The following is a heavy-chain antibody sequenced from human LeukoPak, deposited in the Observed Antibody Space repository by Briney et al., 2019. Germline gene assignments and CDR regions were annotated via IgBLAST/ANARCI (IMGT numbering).Heavy chain of an antibody. CDR2: ITGDGSTP. CDR3: ARVGCIGYDS. D-gene: IGHD5-12*01. Sequence: GGSLRLSCATSGFIFSNYAMHWVRQAPGKGLEYVSAITGDGSTPYYANSVKGRFTISRYNSRNTLYLQMGSLRSEDMAVYYCARVGCIGYDSWRQRSLVTVSS. V-gene: IGHV3-64*01. J-gene: IGHJ5*02. CDR1: GFIFSNYA.